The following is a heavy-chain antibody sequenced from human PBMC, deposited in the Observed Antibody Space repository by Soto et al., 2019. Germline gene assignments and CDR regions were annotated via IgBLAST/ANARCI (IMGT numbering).Heavy chain of an antibody. CDR2: ISYDGSNK. Sequence: QVQLVESGGGVVQPGRSLRLSCATSGFTFSSYAMHWVRQAPGKGLEWVAVISYDGSNKYYADSVKGRFTISRDNSKNTLYLQMNSLRAEDTAVYYCARDRGITGTTKYYYYGMDVWGQGTTVTVSS. CDR1: GFTFSSYA. V-gene: IGHV3-30-3*01. D-gene: IGHD1-7*01. CDR3: ARDRGITGTTKYYYYGMDV. J-gene: IGHJ6*02.